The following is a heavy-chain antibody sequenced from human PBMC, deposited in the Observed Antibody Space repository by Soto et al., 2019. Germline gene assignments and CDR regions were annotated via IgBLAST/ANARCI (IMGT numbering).Heavy chain of an antibody. CDR2: ISYDGSNK. Sequence: LRLSCAASGFTFSSYCMHWVRQAPGKGLEWVAVISYDGSNKYYADSVKGRFTISRDNSKNTLYLQMNSLRAEDTAAYYCAKDLGYSGYRYGLDVWGQGTTVTVSS. V-gene: IGHV3-30*18. CDR3: AKDLGYSGYRYGLDV. J-gene: IGHJ6*02. D-gene: IGHD5-12*01. CDR1: GFTFSSYC.